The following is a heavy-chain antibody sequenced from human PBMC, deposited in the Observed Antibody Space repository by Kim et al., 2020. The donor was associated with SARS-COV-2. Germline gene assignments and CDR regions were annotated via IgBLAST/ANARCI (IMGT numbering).Heavy chain of an antibody. J-gene: IGHJ4*02. CDR3: ARESSSWRYFDY. Sequence: SETLSLTCTVSGGSISSYHWTWIRQPAGKGLEWIGRIYTSESTNYNPSLKSRVTMSVDTSKNQFFLKLTSVTAADTAVYYCARESSSWRYFDYWGQGTLV. V-gene: IGHV4-4*07. D-gene: IGHD6-13*01. CDR1: GGSISSYH. CDR2: IYTSEST.